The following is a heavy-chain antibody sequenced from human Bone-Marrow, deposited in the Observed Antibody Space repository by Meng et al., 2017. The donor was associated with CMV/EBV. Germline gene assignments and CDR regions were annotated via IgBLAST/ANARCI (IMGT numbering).Heavy chain of an antibody. D-gene: IGHD3-10*01. Sequence: GESLKISCAASGLTFTNAWMNWVRQAPGKGLEWVGRIKSKADGGTTDYAAPVKGRFTISRDDSKNMLYLQMNSLKTEDTAVYYCTRQGSYWAFDIWGQGTMVTGSS. V-gene: IGHV3-15*01. CDR1: GLTFTNAW. CDR2: IKSKADGGTT. CDR3: TRQGSYWAFDI. J-gene: IGHJ3*02.